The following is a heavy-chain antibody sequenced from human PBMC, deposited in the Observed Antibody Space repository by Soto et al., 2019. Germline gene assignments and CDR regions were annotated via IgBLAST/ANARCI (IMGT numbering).Heavy chain of an antibody. J-gene: IGHJ4*02. V-gene: IGHV3-7*01. CDR3: ARGGNRGYSYGEPFDY. D-gene: IGHD5-18*01. CDR1: GFTFSSYW. Sequence: PGGSLRLSCAASGFTFSSYWMSWVRQAPGKGLEWVANIKQDGSEKYYVDSVKGRFTISRDNAKNSLYLQMNSLIAEDTAVYYCARGGNRGYSYGEPFDYWGQGTLVTVSS. CDR2: IKQDGSEK.